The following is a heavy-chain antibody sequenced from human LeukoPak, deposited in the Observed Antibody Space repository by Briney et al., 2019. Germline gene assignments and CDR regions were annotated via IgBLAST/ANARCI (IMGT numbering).Heavy chain of an antibody. J-gene: IGHJ3*02. Sequence: SETLSLTCTVSGGSISSSSYHWGWIRQPPGKGLEWIGTIYYGGSTYYNPSLKSRVTISVDTSKKQFSLKLTSVTAADAAVYYCARLGDYYDSSGYLDAFDIWGQGTMVTVFS. CDR3: ARLGDYYDSSGYLDAFDI. V-gene: IGHV4-39*01. CDR1: GGSISSSSYH. CDR2: IYYGGST. D-gene: IGHD3-22*01.